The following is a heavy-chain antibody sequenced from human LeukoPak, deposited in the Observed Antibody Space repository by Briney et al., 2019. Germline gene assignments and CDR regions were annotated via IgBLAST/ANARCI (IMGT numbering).Heavy chain of an antibody. J-gene: IGHJ4*02. CDR2: ISFDGSRI. D-gene: IGHD3-9*01. V-gene: IGHV3-30*04. CDR3: ARDTAQCLTLYGVVDF. CDR1: GFTFSSHA. Sequence: GGSLRLSCAASGFTFSSHAMHWVRQAPGKGLDWVAVISFDGSRINYADSVRGRFTISRDNSKNSLSLQMNSPRAEDTAVYYFARDTAQCLTLYGVVDFWGQGTLVTVSS.